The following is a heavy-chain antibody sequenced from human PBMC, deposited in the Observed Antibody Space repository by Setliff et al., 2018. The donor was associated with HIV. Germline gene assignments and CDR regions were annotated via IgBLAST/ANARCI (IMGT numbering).Heavy chain of an antibody. CDR3: VRDAVDSAGDY. J-gene: IGHJ4*02. CDR2: IDHSGKT. D-gene: IGHD6-25*01. V-gene: IGHV4-38-2*02. Sequence: SSETLSLTCIVSGYSISNGFYWGWVRQHPGKGPEWCGSIDHSGKTFYKSSLKSRVTISVDTSKNTFSLRLTSMTAADTAVYYCVRDAVDSAGDYWGQGKVVTVSS. CDR1: GYSISNGFY.